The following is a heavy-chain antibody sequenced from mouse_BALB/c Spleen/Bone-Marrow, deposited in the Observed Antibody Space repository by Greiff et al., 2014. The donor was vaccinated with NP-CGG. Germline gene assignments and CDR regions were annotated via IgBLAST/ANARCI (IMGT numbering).Heavy chain of an antibody. Sequence: VQLQQSGPELVKPGASVRVSCKASGYAFTNYNMNWVKQSHGKCLEWIGYIDPYSGGTNYNQKFRGKATLTVDKSSSTAYMHLNSLTSEDSAVYYCSRGVLAYFDYWGQGTTLTVSS. CDR3: SRGVLAYFDY. J-gene: IGHJ2*01. CDR2: IDPYSGGT. CDR1: GYAFTNYN. V-gene: IGHV1S135*01. D-gene: IGHD2-14*01.